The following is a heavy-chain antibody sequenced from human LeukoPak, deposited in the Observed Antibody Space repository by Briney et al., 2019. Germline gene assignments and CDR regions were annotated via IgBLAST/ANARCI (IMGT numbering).Heavy chain of an antibody. CDR2: ISSTSDYV. Sequence: PGGSLRLSCAASGFTFTTYSMNWVRQAPGKGLEWVSCISSTSDYVFYADSVKGRFTISRDNAKKSLYLQMHSLRAEDTAVYYCARSYHDSSGYYHFDYWGQGTLVTVSS. V-gene: IGHV3-21*01. J-gene: IGHJ4*02. CDR3: ARSYHDSSGYYHFDY. D-gene: IGHD3-22*01. CDR1: GFTFTTYS.